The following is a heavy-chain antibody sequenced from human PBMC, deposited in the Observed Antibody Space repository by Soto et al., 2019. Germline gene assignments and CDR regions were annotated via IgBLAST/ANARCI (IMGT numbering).Heavy chain of an antibody. Sequence: EVQLLESGGGLVQPGGSLRLSCAASGFTFNNYVMSWVRQAPGKGLEWVSTISSSGGSTYYADSVKGRFTISRDNSKKQLYLQITSLRAEDTTVYYCAKYGRYYILEHDAFDIWGQGTMVTVSS. J-gene: IGHJ3*02. D-gene: IGHD3-9*01. CDR1: GFTFNNYV. CDR3: AKYGRYYILEHDAFDI. V-gene: IGHV3-23*01. CDR2: ISSSGGST.